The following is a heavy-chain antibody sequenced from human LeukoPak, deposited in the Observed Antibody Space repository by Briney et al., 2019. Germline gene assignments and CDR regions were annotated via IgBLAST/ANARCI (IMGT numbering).Heavy chain of an antibody. D-gene: IGHD6-6*01. CDR3: ARTSIAARRANAFDI. CDR2: IYHSGST. Sequence: PSETLSLTCAVSGGSISSGGYSWSWIRQPPGKGLEWIVYIYHSGSTYYNPSLKSRVTISVDRSKNQFSLKLSSVTAADTAVYYRARTSIAARRANAFDIWGQGTMVTVSS. J-gene: IGHJ3*02. CDR1: GGSISSGGYS. V-gene: IGHV4-30-2*01.